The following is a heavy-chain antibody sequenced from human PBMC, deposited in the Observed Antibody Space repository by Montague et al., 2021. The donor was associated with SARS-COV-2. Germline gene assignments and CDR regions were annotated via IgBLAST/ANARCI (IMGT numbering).Heavy chain of an antibody. Sequence: SETLSLTCTVSGGSITSYYWSWIRQPPGKGLEWIGHIYYTGSTNYNPSLKSRCNISVDKSKNQFSLRLSSVTAADTAVYYCARLGFYDLLTGYSFGSIDPWGQGTLVTVSS. CDR1: GGSITSYY. V-gene: IGHV4-59*01. D-gene: IGHD3-9*01. J-gene: IGHJ5*02. CDR2: IYYTGST. CDR3: ARLGFYDLLTGYSFGSIDP.